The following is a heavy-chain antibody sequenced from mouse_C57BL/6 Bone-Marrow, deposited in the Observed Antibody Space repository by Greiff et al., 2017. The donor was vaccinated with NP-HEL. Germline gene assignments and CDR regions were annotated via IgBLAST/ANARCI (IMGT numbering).Heavy chain of an antibody. J-gene: IGHJ2*01. Sequence: VQLQQSGAELMKPGASVKLSCKATGYTFTGSWIEWVKQRPGHGLEWIGEILPGSGSTNSNEKFKGKATFTADTSSNTAYMQLSSLTTEDSAIYYCARFTTVVATDYWGQGTTLTVSS. CDR3: ARFTTVVATDY. V-gene: IGHV1-9*01. D-gene: IGHD1-1*01. CDR2: ILPGSGST. CDR1: GYTFTGSW.